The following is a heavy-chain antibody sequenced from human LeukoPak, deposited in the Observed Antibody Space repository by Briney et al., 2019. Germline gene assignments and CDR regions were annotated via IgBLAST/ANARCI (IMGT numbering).Heavy chain of an antibody. J-gene: IGHJ5*02. CDR1: SGSFSGYY. Sequence: SETLSLTCAVYSGSFSGYYWSWIRQPPGKGLEWIGEINHSGSTNYNPSLKSRVTISVDTSKNQFSLKLSSVTAADTAVYYCARHQSYSSRGFDPWGQGTLVTVSS. D-gene: IGHD6-13*01. CDR2: INHSGST. CDR3: ARHQSYSSRGFDP. V-gene: IGHV4-34*01.